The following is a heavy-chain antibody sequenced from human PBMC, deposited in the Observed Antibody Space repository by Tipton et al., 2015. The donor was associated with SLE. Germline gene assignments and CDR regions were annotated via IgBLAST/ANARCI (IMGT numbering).Heavy chain of an antibody. J-gene: IGHJ6*03. Sequence: SLRLSCAASGFNFSDYYMSWIRQAPGKGLEWVSYITSSTGYTNYADSVRGRFTISRDNSKNTLYLQMNSLRAEDTAVYYCAKDLGPYPPHYYSYMDVWGKGTTVTVSS. V-gene: IGHV3-11*06. CDR2: ITSSTGYT. CDR3: AKDLGPYPPHYYSYMDV. D-gene: IGHD7-27*01. CDR1: GFNFSDYY.